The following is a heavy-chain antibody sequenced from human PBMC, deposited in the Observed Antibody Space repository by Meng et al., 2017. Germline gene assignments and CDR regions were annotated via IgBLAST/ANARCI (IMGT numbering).Heavy chain of an antibody. CDR3: ARRRGGSSDWFDP. D-gene: IGHD6-6*01. CDR1: GGSFSGYY. Sequence: QGQLQQWGAGLLTPSETLSLTCAVYGGSFSGYYWSWIRQPPGKGLEWIGEINHSGSTNYNPSLKSRVTISVDTSKNQFSLKLSSVTAADTAVYYCARRRGGSSDWFDPWGQGTLVTVSS. V-gene: IGHV4-34*01. CDR2: INHSGST. J-gene: IGHJ5*02.